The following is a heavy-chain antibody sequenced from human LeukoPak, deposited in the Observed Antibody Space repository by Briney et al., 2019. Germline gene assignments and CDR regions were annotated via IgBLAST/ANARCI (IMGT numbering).Heavy chain of an antibody. CDR3: AKARVYCSSGTCSDHPATLTGMDV. Sequence: GGSLRLSCTASGFTFSSFAMHWVRQAPGKGLEWVSLITNSGVTTHYADSVKGRFTISRDNSRSTLYLQLNSLRADDTALYYCAKARVYCSSGTCSDHPATLTGMDVWGQGTTVTVSS. D-gene: IGHD2-15*01. CDR2: ITNSGVTT. V-gene: IGHV3-23*01. CDR1: GFTFSSFA. J-gene: IGHJ6*02.